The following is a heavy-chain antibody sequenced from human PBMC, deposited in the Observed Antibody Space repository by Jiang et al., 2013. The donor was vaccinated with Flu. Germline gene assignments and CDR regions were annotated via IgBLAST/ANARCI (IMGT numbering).Heavy chain of an antibody. D-gene: IGHD1-26*01. CDR2: IYHSGST. V-gene: IGHV4-4*02. J-gene: IGHJ4*02. CDR3: ARDLSDSGSYYFDY. Sequence: AVSGGSISSSNWWSWVRQPPGKGLEWIGEIYHSGSTNYNPSLKSRVTISVDKSKNQFSLKLSSVTAADTAVYYCARDLSDSGSYYFDYWGQGTLVTVSS. CDR1: GGSISSSNW.